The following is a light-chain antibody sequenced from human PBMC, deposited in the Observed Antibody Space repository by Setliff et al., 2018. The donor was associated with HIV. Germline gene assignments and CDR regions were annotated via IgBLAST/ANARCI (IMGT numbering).Light chain of an antibody. V-gene: IGLV2-11*01. CDR1: SSDVDDNH. CDR3: CAYAGRYTSV. CDR2: DVS. J-gene: IGLJ2*01. Sequence: SALTQPPSLSGSPGQSVTISCTGTSSDVDDNHISWYQQHPGKAPKLMIYDVSLRHSGVPDRFSVSRSGYTASLTVSGLQADDEANYYCCAYAGRYTSVFGGGTKSPS.